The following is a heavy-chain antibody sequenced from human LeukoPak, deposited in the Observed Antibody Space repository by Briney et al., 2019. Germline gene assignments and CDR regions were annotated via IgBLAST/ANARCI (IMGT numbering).Heavy chain of an antibody. CDR2: IYYSGST. CDR1: GGSISGYY. V-gene: IGHV4-59*01. Sequence: SETLSLTCTVSGGSISGYYWSWIRQPPGKRLEWIGYIYYSGSTNYNPSLSSRVTISVDTSKNQFSLKLTSVTAADTAVYYFARDDYGYAFDYWGQGTLVTVSA. D-gene: IGHD4/OR15-4a*01. J-gene: IGHJ4*02. CDR3: ARDDYGYAFDY.